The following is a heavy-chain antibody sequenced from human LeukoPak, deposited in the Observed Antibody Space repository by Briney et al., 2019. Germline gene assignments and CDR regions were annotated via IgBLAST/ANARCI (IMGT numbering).Heavy chain of an antibody. V-gene: IGHV4-34*01. J-gene: IGHJ4*02. CDR3: ARGPGDFPFDY. CDR2: INHSGST. CDR1: GGSFSGYY. D-gene: IGHD1-26*01. Sequence: SETLSLTCAVYGGSFSGYYWSWIRQPPGKGLEWIGEINHSGSTNYNPSLKSRVTISVGTSKNQFSLKLSSVTAADTAVYYCARGPGDFPFDYWGQGTLVTVSS.